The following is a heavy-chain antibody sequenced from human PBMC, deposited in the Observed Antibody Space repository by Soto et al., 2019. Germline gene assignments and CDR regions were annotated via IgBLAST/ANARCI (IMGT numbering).Heavy chain of an antibody. CDR1: GGSISSYY. D-gene: IGHD4-17*01. CDR3: AKYGEDYYYGMDV. J-gene: IGHJ6*02. Sequence: SPTCTCSGGSISSYYWSWIRLPPGKGLEWIGYIYYSGSTNYNPSLKSRVTISVDTSKNQFSLKLSSVAAADTAVYDCAKYGEDYYYGMDVWRRGPTVTVS. CDR2: IYYSGST. V-gene: IGHV4-59*08.